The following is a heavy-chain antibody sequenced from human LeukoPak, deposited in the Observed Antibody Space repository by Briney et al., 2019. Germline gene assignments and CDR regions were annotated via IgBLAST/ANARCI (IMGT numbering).Heavy chain of an antibody. V-gene: IGHV3-30*02. CDR1: GFTFSSYG. J-gene: IGHJ4*02. CDR2: IRYDGSNK. D-gene: IGHD6-13*01. CDR3: AKIHPPERWYSSSWTFDY. Sequence: GGSRRLSCAASGFTFSSYGMHWVRQAPGKGLEWVAFIRYDGSNKDYADSVKGRFTISRDNSKNTLYLQMNSLRAEDTAVYYCAKIHPPERWYSSSWTFDYWGQGTLVTVSS.